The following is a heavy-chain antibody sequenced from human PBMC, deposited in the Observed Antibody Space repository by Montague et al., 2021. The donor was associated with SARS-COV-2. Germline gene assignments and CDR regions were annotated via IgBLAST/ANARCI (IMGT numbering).Heavy chain of an antibody. CDR2: TYYRSKWYN. CDR3: ARIPVGSKYYFDF. J-gene: IGHJ4*02. D-gene: IGHD2-2*01. Sequence: CAISGDSVSSNIATRNWIRQSPSRGLEGLGRTYYRSKWYNDYAESVKSRITIDPDTSKHQFSLHLNSVTPEDTAVYYCARIPVGSKYYFDFWGQGTLVTVSS. CDR1: GDSVSSNIAT. V-gene: IGHV6-1*01.